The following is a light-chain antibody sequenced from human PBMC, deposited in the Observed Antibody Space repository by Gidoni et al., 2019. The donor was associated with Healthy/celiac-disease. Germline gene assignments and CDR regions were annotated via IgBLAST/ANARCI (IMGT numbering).Light chain of an antibody. J-gene: IGKJ2*01. Sequence: DIVMTQSPDSLAVSLGERATINSKSSQSVFYISNNKNYLAWYQQKPGQPPKLLIYWASTRESGVPDRFSGSGSGTDFTLTISSLQAEDVAVYYCQQYYSTPYTFXQXTKLEIK. CDR3: QQYYSTPYT. CDR1: QSVFYISNNKNY. V-gene: IGKV4-1*01. CDR2: WAS.